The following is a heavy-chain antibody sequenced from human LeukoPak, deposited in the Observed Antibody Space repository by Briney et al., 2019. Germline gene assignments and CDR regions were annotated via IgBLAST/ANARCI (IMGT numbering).Heavy chain of an antibody. CDR3: ARVSDYDAFDI. CDR2: IKQDGSEK. Sequence: PGGSLRLSCAASGFTFSSYWMSWVRQAPGKGLEWVANIKQDGSEKYYVDSVKGRFTISRDNSKNTLYLQMNSLRAEDTAVYYCARVSDYDAFDIWGQGTMVTVSS. J-gene: IGHJ3*02. V-gene: IGHV3-7*03. D-gene: IGHD4-11*01. CDR1: GFTFSSYW.